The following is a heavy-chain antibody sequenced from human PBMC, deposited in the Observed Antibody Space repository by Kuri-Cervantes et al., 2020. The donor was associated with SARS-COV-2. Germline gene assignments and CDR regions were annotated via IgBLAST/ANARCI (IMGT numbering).Heavy chain of an antibody. V-gene: IGHV4-31*11. CDR1: GDSISSSGYY. CDR2: VYYSGDT. D-gene: IGHD1-1*01. J-gene: IGHJ3*02. Sequence: SETLSLTCVVSGDSISSSGYYWNWIRQHPGKGLEWIGYVYYSGDTYYDPSFKSRVSISAQTSQNQFSLRLTSVTAADTAVYYCASRDADNISSDAFDIWGQGTMVTVSS. CDR3: ASRDADNISSDAFDI.